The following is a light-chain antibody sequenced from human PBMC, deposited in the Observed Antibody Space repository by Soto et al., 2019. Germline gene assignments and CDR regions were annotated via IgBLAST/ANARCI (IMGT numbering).Light chain of an antibody. CDR2: EVT. Sequence: QSVLTQPPSASGSPGQSVTISCTGTSSDVSTSNYVSWYQQHPGKAPKLMIYEVTKRPSGVPDRFSGSKSGNTASLTVSGLQADDEADYYCSSRSGTDILYVFGTGTKVTVL. CDR1: SSDVSTSNY. J-gene: IGLJ1*01. V-gene: IGLV2-8*01. CDR3: SSRSGTDILYV.